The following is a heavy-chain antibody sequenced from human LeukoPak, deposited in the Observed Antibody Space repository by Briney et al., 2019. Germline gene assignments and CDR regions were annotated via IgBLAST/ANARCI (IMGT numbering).Heavy chain of an antibody. CDR3: ARGEATSCCYTDFDY. D-gene: IGHD2-2*02. CDR1: GYTFTSYY. J-gene: IGHJ4*02. V-gene: IGHV1-46*01. CDR2: INPSGGST. Sequence: ASVKVSCKASGYTFTSYYMHWVRQASGQGLEWMGIINPSGGSTSYAQKFQGRVTMTRDTSTSTVYMELSSLRSEDTAVYYCARGEATSCCYTDFDYWGQGTLVTVSS.